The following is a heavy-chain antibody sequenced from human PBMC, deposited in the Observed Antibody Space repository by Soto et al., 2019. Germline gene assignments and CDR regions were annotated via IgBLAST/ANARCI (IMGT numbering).Heavy chain of an antibody. D-gene: IGHD1-20*01. Sequence: QVQLQESGPGLVKPSETLSLTCTVSGGSISSYYWSWIRQPPGKGLEWIGYIYYSGSTNYNPSLKSRVTISVDTSKNQFSLKLSSVTAADTAVYYCARHGPITGTSYDYWGQGTLVTVSS. CDR3: ARHGPITGTSYDY. CDR1: GGSISSYY. CDR2: IYYSGST. V-gene: IGHV4-59*08. J-gene: IGHJ4*02.